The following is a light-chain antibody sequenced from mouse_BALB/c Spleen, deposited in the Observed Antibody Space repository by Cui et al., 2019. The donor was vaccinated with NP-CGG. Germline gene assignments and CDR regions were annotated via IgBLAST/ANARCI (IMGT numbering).Light chain of an antibody. CDR2: GTK. Sequence: QAVTHQDSAITTSPGETVTLTCRSSTGAVTTSNYANWVQEKPDHLFTGLIGGTKNRAPGVPARFSGSLIGDKAALTITGAQTDDEAIYFCALWYSNHWVFGGGTKLTVL. J-gene: IGLJ1*01. CDR1: TGAVTTSNY. CDR3: ALWYSNHWV. V-gene: IGLV1*01.